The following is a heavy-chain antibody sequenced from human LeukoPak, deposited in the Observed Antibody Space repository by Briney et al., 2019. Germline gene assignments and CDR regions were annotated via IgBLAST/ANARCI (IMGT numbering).Heavy chain of an antibody. V-gene: IGHV3-66*01. J-gene: IGHJ6*02. CDR1: GFTFSSYG. Sequence: GRSLRLSCAASGFTFSSYGMHWVRQAPGKGLEWVSVIYSGGSTYYADSVKGRFTISRDNSKNTLYLQMNSLRAEDTAVYYCARSDYYYYGMDVWGQGTTVTVSS. CDR3: ARSDYYYYGMDV. CDR2: IYSGGST.